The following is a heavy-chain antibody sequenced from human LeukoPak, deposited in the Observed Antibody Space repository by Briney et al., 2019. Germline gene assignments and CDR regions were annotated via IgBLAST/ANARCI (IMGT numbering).Heavy chain of an antibody. Sequence: ASVKVSCKASGYIFTGHYMHWVRQAPGQGLEWMGWINPNSGDTRSTQKFQGRVTMTRDTSINTAYMELRSLRSDDTAVYYCARGNRPLSDFWSGYYHYYYYYMDVWGKGTTVTVSS. J-gene: IGHJ6*03. D-gene: IGHD3-3*01. CDR1: GYIFTGHY. CDR2: INPNSGDT. CDR3: ARGNRPLSDFWSGYYHYYYYYMDV. V-gene: IGHV1-2*02.